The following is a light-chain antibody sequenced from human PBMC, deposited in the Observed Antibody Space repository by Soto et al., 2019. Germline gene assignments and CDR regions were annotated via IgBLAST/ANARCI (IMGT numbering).Light chain of an antibody. Sequence: TPSTTTQSASVGDRVTIPCRASQSISSWLAWYQQKPGKAPKLLIYDASSLESGVPSRFSGSGSGTEFTLTISGLQPDDFATYYCQQYNSYSQTFGQGTKVDIK. CDR3: QQYNSYSQT. CDR1: QSISSW. J-gene: IGKJ1*01. CDR2: DAS. V-gene: IGKV1-5*01.